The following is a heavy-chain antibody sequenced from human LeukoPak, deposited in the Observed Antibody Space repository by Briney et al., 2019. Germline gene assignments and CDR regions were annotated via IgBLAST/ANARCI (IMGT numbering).Heavy chain of an antibody. D-gene: IGHD2-15*01. CDR2: ISWNSGSI. CDR1: GFTFDDYA. CDR3: ARDQTVLRYCSGGSCSVGFDY. Sequence: GGSLRLSCAASGFTFDDYAMHWVRQAPGKGLEWVSGISWNSGSIGYADSVKGRFTISRDNAKNSLYLQMNSLRAEDTAVYYCARDQTVLRYCSGGSCSVGFDYWGQGTLVTVSS. J-gene: IGHJ4*02. V-gene: IGHV3-9*01.